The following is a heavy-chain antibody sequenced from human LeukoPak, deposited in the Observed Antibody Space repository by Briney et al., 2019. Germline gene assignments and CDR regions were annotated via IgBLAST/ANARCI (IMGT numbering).Heavy chain of an antibody. D-gene: IGHD3-22*01. CDR3: ARAPRPPWDDSSGLDY. CDR2: INPNGGST. CDR1: GYTFTAYY. V-gene: IGHV1-46*01. J-gene: IGHJ4*02. Sequence: ASVKVSCKASGYTFTAYYIHWVRQAPGQGLEWMGIINPNGGSTSYAQKFQGRVTMTRDTSTSTVYMDLSSLRSEDTAVYYCARAPRPPWDDSSGLDYWGQGTLVTVSS.